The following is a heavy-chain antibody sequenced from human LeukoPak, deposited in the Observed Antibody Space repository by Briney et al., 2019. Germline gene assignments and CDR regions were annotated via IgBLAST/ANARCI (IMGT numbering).Heavy chain of an antibody. CDR1: GFTFDDYA. Sequence: GGSLRLSCAASGFTFDDYAMHWARQAPGKGLEWVSGISWNSGSIGYADSVKGRFTISRDNAKNSLYLQMNSLRAEDMALYYCAKDTAVAGLGNAFDIWGQGTMVTVSS. CDR2: ISWNSGSI. D-gene: IGHD6-19*01. CDR3: AKDTAVAGLGNAFDI. J-gene: IGHJ3*02. V-gene: IGHV3-9*03.